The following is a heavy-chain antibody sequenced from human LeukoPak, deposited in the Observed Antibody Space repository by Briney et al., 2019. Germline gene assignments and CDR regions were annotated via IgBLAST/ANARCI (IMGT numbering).Heavy chain of an antibody. CDR1: GYTFSAYG. CDR2: TSGTGYNT. D-gene: IGHD2-2*01. V-gene: IGHV1-18*01. Sequence: ASVKVSCKASGYTFSAYGITWVRQAPGQGLEWMAWTSGTGYNTDYTQRFQGRVSVTTDTSTSTAYLEVRSLGSEDTAIYYCARSQCPDSTSCYYFFYFDFWGQGTPVTVSS. J-gene: IGHJ4*02. CDR3: ARSQCPDSTSCYYFFYFDF.